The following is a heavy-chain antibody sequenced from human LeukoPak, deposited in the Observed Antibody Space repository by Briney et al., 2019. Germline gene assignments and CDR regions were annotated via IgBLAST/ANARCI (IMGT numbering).Heavy chain of an antibody. CDR1: GFTFSNYM. CDR3: ARDLDFGGYSNFDY. J-gene: IGHJ4*02. Sequence: GGSLRLSCAASGFTFSNYMMSWVRQAPGKGLVWVSRIKSDGSSIMYADSVKGRFTISRDNAKSTLYLQMNSLRAEDTAVYYCARDLDFGGYSNFDYWGQGTLVTVSS. D-gene: IGHD4-23*01. V-gene: IGHV3-74*03. CDR2: IKSDGSSI.